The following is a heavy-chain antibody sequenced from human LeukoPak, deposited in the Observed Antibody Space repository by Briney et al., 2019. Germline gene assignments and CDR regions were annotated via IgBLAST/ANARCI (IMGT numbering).Heavy chain of an antibody. J-gene: IGHJ3*02. CDR1: GYSFISYS. CDR2: ISTNDGNT. V-gene: IGHV1-18*01. CDR3: ARASAFDI. Sequence: APVKVCSSASGYSFISYSVNWVRQAPGQGLEWVGRISTNDGNTVYAQNVQDRVTMTRDTSTSTAYMELRSLGSNDTAIYYCARASAFDIWGQGTMVTVFS.